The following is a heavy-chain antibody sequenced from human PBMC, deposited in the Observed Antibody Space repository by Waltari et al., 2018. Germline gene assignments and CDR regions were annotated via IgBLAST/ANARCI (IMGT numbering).Heavy chain of an antibody. CDR3: ARDWCSGGSCYFVGY. Sequence: QVQLVESGGGVVQPGRSLRLSCAASGFTFSSYAMHWVRQAPGKGLEWVAVISYDGSNKYYADSVKGRFTISRDNSKNTLYLQMNSLRAEDTAVYYCARDWCSGGSCYFVGYWGQGTLVTVSS. V-gene: IGHV3-30*01. D-gene: IGHD2-15*01. CDR2: ISYDGSNK. CDR1: GFTFSSYA. J-gene: IGHJ4*02.